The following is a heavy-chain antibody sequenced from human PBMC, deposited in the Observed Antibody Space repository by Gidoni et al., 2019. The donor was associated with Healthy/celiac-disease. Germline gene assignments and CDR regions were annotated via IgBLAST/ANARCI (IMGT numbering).Heavy chain of an antibody. V-gene: IGHV1-3*01. CDR1: TSYA. CDR2: INAGNGNT. J-gene: IGHJ3*02. D-gene: IGHD3-10*01. CDR3: ASSGGTGLWAFDI. Sequence: TSYAMHWVRQAPGQRLEWMGWINAGNGNTKYSQKFQGRVTITRDTSASTAYMELSSLRSEDTAVYYCASSGGTGLWAFDIWGQGTMVTVSS.